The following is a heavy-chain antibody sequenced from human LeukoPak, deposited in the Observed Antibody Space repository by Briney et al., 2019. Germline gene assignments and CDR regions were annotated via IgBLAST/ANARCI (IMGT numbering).Heavy chain of an antibody. D-gene: IGHD5-18*01. Sequence: KPSETLSLTCTVSGGSISSYYWSWIRQPPGKGLEWIGYIYYSGSTNYNPSLKSRVIISVDTSKNQFSLKLSSVTAADTAVYYCARDQGEAAMVNRAFDIWGQGTMVTVSS. J-gene: IGHJ3*02. CDR1: GGSISSYY. CDR3: ARDQGEAAMVNRAFDI. V-gene: IGHV4-59*12. CDR2: IYYSGST.